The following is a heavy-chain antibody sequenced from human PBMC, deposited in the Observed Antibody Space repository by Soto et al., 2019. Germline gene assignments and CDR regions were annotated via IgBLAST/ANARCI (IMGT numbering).Heavy chain of an antibody. D-gene: IGHD4-4*01. CDR1: GGSIRSYY. J-gene: IGHJ4*02. V-gene: IGHV4-59*08. CDR3: ARHGMAAVTQ. CDR2: IYYSGST. Sequence: SETLSLTCTVSGGSIRSYYWSWIRQPPGKGLEWIGYIYYSGSTNYNPSLKSRVTISVDTSKNQFSLKLSSVTAADTAVYYCARHGMAAVTQWGRGTLVTVSS.